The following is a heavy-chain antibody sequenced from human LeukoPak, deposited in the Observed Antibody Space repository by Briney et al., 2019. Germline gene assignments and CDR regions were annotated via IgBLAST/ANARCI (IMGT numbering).Heavy chain of an antibody. CDR2: IYYSGST. V-gene: IGHV4-39*01. Sequence: SETLSLTCTVSGGSISSSSSYWGWIRQPPGKGLEWIGSIYYSGSTYYNPSLKSRVTISVDTSKNQFSLKLSSVTAADTAVYYCARQERFIVATTGELGYWGQGTLVTVSS. J-gene: IGHJ4*02. CDR3: ARQERFIVATTGELGY. CDR1: GGSISSSSSY. D-gene: IGHD5-12*01.